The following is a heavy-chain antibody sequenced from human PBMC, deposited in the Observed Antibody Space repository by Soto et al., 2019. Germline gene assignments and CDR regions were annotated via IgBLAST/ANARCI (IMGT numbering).Heavy chain of an antibody. CDR3: ARSHDYSNYGLYYYYYGMDV. CDR1: GFTFSSYG. Sequence: PGGSLRLSCAASGFTFSSYGMHWVRQAPGKGLEWVAVISYDGSNKYYADSVKGRFTISRDNSKNTLYLQMNSLRAEDTAVYYCARSHDYSNYGLYYYYYGMDVWGQGTTVTVSS. D-gene: IGHD4-4*01. J-gene: IGHJ6*02. V-gene: IGHV3-30*03. CDR2: ISYDGSNK.